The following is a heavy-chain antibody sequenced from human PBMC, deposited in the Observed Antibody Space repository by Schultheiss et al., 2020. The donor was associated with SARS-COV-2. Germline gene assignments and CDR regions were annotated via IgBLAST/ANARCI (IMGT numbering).Heavy chain of an antibody. V-gene: IGHV4-61*02. CDR2: IYTSGST. CDR3: ARILVEYSSSSFDY. Sequence: SETLSLTCTVSGGSISSGDYYWSWIRQPAGKGLEWIGRIYTSGSTNYNPSLKSRVTISVDTSKNQFSLKLSSVTAADTAVYYCARILVEYSSSSFDYWGQGTLVTVSS. CDR1: GGSISSGDYY. J-gene: IGHJ4*02. D-gene: IGHD6-6*01.